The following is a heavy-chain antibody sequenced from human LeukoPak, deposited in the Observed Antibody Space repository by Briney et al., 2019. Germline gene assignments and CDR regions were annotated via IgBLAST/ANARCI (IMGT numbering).Heavy chain of an antibody. V-gene: IGHV1-2*02. D-gene: IGHD2-2*01. CDR3: ARDLQCSSTSCYGAPIYYYYYMDV. J-gene: IGHJ6*03. CDR1: GYTFTGYY. Sequence: GASVKVSCKASGYTFTGYYMHWVRQAPGQGLEWMGWINPNSGGTNYAQKFQGRVTMTRDTSISTAYMELSRLRSDDTAVYYCARDLQCSSTSCYGAPIYYYYYMDVWGKGTTVTISS. CDR2: INPNSGGT.